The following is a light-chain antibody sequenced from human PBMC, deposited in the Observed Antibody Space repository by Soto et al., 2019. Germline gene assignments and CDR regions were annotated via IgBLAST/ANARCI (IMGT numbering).Light chain of an antibody. Sequence: DIVMTQSPDSLAVSLGERATINCKSSQSVLYSSNNKNYLAWYQQKPGQPPKLLIYWASTRESGVPDRFSGSGSGTDFTLTINSLQAEDVAVYYCQQYYNNPRTFGQGTKVEIK. J-gene: IGKJ1*01. CDR2: WAS. CDR1: QSVLYSSNNKNY. V-gene: IGKV4-1*01. CDR3: QQYYNNPRT.